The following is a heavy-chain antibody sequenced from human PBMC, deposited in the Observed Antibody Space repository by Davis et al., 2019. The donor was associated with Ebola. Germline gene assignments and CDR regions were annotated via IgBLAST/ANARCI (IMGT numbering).Heavy chain of an antibody. J-gene: IGHJ4*02. V-gene: IGHV3-23*01. CDR1: GFTFSSYA. CDR3: AKPHVDSAMYPFDY. Sequence: GESLKISCAASGFTFSSYAMSWVRQAPGKGLEWVSAISGSGGSTYYADSVKGRFTISRDNSKNTLYLQMNSLRAEDTAVYYCAKPHVDSAMYPFDYWGQGTLVTVSS. D-gene: IGHD5-18*01. CDR2: ISGSGGST.